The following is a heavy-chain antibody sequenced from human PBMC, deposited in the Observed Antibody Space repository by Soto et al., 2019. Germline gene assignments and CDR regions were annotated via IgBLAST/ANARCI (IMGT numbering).Heavy chain of an antibody. V-gene: IGHV3-30-3*01. CDR3: ASPLWRNDYNWGYFDL. D-gene: IGHD4-4*01. CDR2: ISYDGSNK. Sequence: QVQLVESGGGVVQPGRSLRLSCAASGFTFSSYAMHWVRQAPGKGLEWVAVISYDGSNKYYADSVKGRFTISRDTSKNPLYLQMNSLRAEDTAVYYCASPLWRNDYNWGYFDLWGRGTLVTVSS. J-gene: IGHJ2*01. CDR1: GFTFSSYA.